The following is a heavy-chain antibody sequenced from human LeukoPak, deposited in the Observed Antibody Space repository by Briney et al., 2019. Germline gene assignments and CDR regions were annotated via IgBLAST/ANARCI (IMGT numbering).Heavy chain of an antibody. CDR2: ISGCGGST. Sequence: QTGGSLRLFCAASGLPFNRYAVRWVRHAPGERLEWVSAISGCGGSTYYADSVKGRYTITRDNPKNTLYVQMSSLSAEDRVLFCCAKDRFTESRGGGPFDPWGEATLVTVSS. CDR1: GLPFNRYA. V-gene: IGHV3-23*01. D-gene: IGHD4-11*01. J-gene: IGHJ5*02. CDR3: AKDRFTESRGGGPFDP.